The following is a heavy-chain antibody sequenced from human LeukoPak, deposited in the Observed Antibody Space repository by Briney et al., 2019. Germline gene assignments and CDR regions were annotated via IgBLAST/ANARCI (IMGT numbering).Heavy chain of an antibody. D-gene: IGHD3-10*01. Sequence: SETLSLTCAVYGGSYSGHYWSWIRQPPGKGLEWIGGINHSGSTNYNPSLKSRVTISVDTPKSQFSLKLNSVTAADTAVYYCARHAIWTRITMLRGGARGRWFDPWGQGTLVTVSS. CDR2: INHSGST. CDR1: GGSYSGHY. CDR3: ARHAIWTRITMLRGGARGRWFDP. V-gene: IGHV4-34*01. J-gene: IGHJ5*02.